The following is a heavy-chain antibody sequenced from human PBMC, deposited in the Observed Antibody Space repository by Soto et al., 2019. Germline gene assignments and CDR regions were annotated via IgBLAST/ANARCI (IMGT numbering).Heavy chain of an antibody. Sequence: QVQLVQSGAEVKKPGSSVKVSCKASGGTFSSYAISWVRQAPGQGLEWMGGIIPIFGTANYAQKFQGRVTITADESTSTAYMELSSLRSEDTAVYYCARVPYGSGSYYPLRYNWFDPGGQGTLVTVSS. V-gene: IGHV1-69*12. CDR2: IIPIFGTA. CDR1: GGTFSSYA. J-gene: IGHJ5*02. D-gene: IGHD3-10*01. CDR3: ARVPYGSGSYYPLRYNWFDP.